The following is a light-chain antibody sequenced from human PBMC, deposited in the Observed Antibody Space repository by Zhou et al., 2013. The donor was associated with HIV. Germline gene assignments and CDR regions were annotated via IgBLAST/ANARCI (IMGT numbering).Light chain of an antibody. CDR3: QQLNSYPLT. V-gene: IGKV1-12*01. CDR1: HDISSW. CDR2: TAS. Sequence: DIQMTQSPSSVSASVGDRVTITCRASHDISSWLAWYQQRPGKAPKLLIYTASTLQSGVPSSFRGSGSGTLFTLTINNLQPEDFATYSCQQLNSYPLTFGGGTKVEI. J-gene: IGKJ4*01.